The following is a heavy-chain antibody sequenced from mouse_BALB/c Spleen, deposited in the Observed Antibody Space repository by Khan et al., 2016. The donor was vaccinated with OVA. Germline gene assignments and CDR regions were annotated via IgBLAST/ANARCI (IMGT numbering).Heavy chain of an antibody. Sequence: VQLQESGAELARPGASVKMSCKASGYTFTSYTIHWIKLRPGQGLEWIGYINPSNGYTNYNQKFKDKATLTADKSSTTAYMQLSSLTSDDSAVYDSVRDGAYYRNGGWFAYWGQGTLVTVSA. CDR1: GYTFTSYT. CDR2: INPSNGYT. CDR3: VRDGAYYRNGGWFAY. V-gene: IGHV1-4*01. J-gene: IGHJ3*01. D-gene: IGHD2-14*01.